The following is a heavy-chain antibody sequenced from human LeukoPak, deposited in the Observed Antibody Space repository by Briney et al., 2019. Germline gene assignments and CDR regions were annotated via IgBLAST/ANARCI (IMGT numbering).Heavy chain of an antibody. D-gene: IGHD2-15*01. V-gene: IGHV1-3*01. Sequence: ASVKVSCKASGYTFTGYYMHWVRQAPGQRLEWMGWINAGNGNTKYSQKFQGRVTITRDTSTSTAYMELSSLRSEDTAVYYCASPTWAEYFQHWGQGTLVTVSS. CDR1: GYTFTGYY. J-gene: IGHJ1*01. CDR2: INAGNGNT. CDR3: ASPTWAEYFQH.